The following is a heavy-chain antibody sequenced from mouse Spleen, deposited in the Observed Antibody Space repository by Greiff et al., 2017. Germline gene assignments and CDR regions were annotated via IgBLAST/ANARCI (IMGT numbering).Heavy chain of an antibody. V-gene: IGHV1-15*01. Sequence: QVQLQQSGAELVRPGASVTLSCKASGYTFTDYEMHWVKQTPVHGLEWIGAIDPETGGTAYNQKFKGKAILTADKSSSTAYMELRSLTSEDSAVYYCTRGGNWAYYFDYWGQGTTLTVSS. D-gene: IGHD4-1*01. J-gene: IGHJ2*01. CDR1: GYTFTDYE. CDR2: IDPETGGT. CDR3: TRGGNWAYYFDY.